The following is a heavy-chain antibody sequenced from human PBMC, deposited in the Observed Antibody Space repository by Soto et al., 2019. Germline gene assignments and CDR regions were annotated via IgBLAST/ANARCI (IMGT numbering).Heavy chain of an antibody. J-gene: IGHJ4*02. D-gene: IGHD5-18*01. Sequence: AASVKVSCKVSGSTFTSNGIGWGRQAPGQGLEWLGWISTYNENMDSAQKLEDRLTMTTDRSTTTAYMELRNLESDDTALYYCGYVGGYSTGDYSFDLWGQGTPVTVSS. CDR3: GYVGGYSTGDYSFDL. V-gene: IGHV1-18*04. CDR1: GSTFTSNG. CDR2: ISTYNENM.